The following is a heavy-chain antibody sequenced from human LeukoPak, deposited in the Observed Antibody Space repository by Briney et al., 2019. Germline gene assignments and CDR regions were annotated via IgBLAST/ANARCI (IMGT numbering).Heavy chain of an antibody. V-gene: IGHV3-48*02. CDR1: GFTFSSFG. CDR2: ISDSSSIT. D-gene: IGHD3-10*01. Sequence: PGESLRLSCAASGFTFSSFGMNWVRQAPGKGLEWVSYISDSSSITYYADSVKGRFTISRDNAKNSLSLQLNSLRDEDTAVYFCAKVIRGGYGMDVWGQGTTVTVSS. CDR3: AKVIRGGYGMDV. J-gene: IGHJ6*02.